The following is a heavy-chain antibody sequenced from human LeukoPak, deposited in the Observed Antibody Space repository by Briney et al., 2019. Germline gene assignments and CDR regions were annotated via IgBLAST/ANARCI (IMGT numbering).Heavy chain of an antibody. CDR1: GYTFTVYF. V-gene: IGHV1-2*02. Sequence: ASVKVSCKASGYTFTVYFMHWVRQAPGQGLEWMGWINPNSGGTNYAQKFQGRVTMTRDTSISTAYMELSRLRSDDMAVYYCARELNYDSSGYYFDYWGQGTLVTVSS. CDR3: ARELNYDSSGYYFDY. CDR2: INPNSGGT. J-gene: IGHJ4*02. D-gene: IGHD3-22*01.